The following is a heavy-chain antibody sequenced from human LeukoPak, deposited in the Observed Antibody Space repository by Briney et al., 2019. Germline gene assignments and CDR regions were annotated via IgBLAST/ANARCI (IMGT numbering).Heavy chain of an antibody. J-gene: IGHJ4*02. D-gene: IGHD6-6*01. CDR3: ARWPYSSSYYFDY. CDR1: GFTFSDYN. V-gene: IGHV3-21*01. CDR2: ITSGTTYI. Sequence: GGSLRLSCAASGFTFSDYNMNWVCQSPEKGLEWVSSITSGTTYIYYADSVRGRFTFSRDNTKNSLYLQMNSLRAEDTAVYYCARWPYSSSYYFDYWGQGTLVTVSS.